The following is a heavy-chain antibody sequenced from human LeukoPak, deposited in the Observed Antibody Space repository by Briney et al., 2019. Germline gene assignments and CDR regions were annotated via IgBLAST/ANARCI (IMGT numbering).Heavy chain of an antibody. D-gene: IGHD3-10*01. Sequence: GGSLRLSCAASGFTFSSYAMNWVRQAPGKGLEWVSAISGSGGSTYYADSVKGRFTISRDNSKNTLYLQMNSLRAEDTAVYYCAKDRTLWFGELSHPFDYWGQGTLVTVSS. CDR1: GFTFSSYA. V-gene: IGHV3-23*01. CDR2: ISGSGGST. J-gene: IGHJ4*02. CDR3: AKDRTLWFGELSHPFDY.